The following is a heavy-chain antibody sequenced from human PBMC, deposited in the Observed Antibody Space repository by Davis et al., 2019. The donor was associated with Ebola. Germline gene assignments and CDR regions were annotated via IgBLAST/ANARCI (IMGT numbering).Heavy chain of an antibody. CDR3: ARLEYYYDSSGYYYPYYYYGMDV. Sequence: SETLSLTCTVSGGSISSYYWSWIRQPPGKGLEWIGYIYYSGSTNYNPSLKSRVTISVDTSKNQFSLKLSSVTAADTAVYYCARLEYYYDSSGYYYPYYYYGMDVWGQGTTVTVSS. V-gene: IGHV4-59*12. CDR2: IYYSGST. CDR1: GGSISSYY. D-gene: IGHD3-22*01. J-gene: IGHJ6*02.